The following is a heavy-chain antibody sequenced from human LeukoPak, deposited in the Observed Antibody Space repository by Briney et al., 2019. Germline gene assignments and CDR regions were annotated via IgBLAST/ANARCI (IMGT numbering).Heavy chain of an antibody. V-gene: IGHV4-59*01. CDR2: IYYSGST. CDR1: GGSISSYY. Sequence: ETLSLTCTVSGGSISSYYWSWIRQPPGKGLEWIGYIYYSGSTNYNPSLKIRVTISVDTSKNQFSLKLSSVTAADTAEYYCARWSSSNWHYSFDYWGQGTLVTVSS. J-gene: IGHJ4*02. CDR3: ARWSSSNWHYSFDY. D-gene: IGHD6-13*01.